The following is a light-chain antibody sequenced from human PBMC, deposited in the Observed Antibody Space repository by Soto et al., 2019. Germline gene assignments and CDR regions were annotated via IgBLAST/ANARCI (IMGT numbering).Light chain of an antibody. CDR1: ESISGW. CDR2: KAS. Sequence: DIQMTQSPSTLSASVGDRVTITCRASESISGWLAWYQQKPGKAPKLVIFKASTLESGVPSRFSGSGSGTEFNLNISSLQPDDFATYYCQQYDSYPRTFGQGTKVEIK. J-gene: IGKJ1*01. V-gene: IGKV1-5*03. CDR3: QQYDSYPRT.